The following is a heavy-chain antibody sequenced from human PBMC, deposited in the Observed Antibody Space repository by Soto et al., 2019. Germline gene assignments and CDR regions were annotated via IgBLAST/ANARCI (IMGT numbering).Heavy chain of an antibody. Sequence: RLSCAASGFTFSSYWMHWVRQAPGKGLVWVSRINSDGSSAGYADSVKGRFTISRDNAKNTLYLQMNILRAEDTAVYYCARSLSTSPDYGGQGTLVTVSS. J-gene: IGHJ4*02. D-gene: IGHD2-2*01. V-gene: IGHV3-74*01. CDR1: GFTFSSYW. CDR2: INSDGSSA. CDR3: ARSLSTSPDY.